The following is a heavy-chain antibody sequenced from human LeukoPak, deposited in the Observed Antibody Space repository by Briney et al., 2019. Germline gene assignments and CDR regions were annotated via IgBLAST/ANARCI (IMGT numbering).Heavy chain of an antibody. D-gene: IGHD3-3*01. V-gene: IGHV1-46*01. CDR2: INPSGGST. Sequence: ASVKVSCKASGYTFTSYYMHWVRQAPGQGLEWMGIINPSGGSTSYAQKFQGRVTMTTDTSTSTAYMELRSLRSDDTAVYYCARDLEVADIWGQGTMVTVSS. CDR1: GYTFTSYY. J-gene: IGHJ3*02. CDR3: ARDLEVADI.